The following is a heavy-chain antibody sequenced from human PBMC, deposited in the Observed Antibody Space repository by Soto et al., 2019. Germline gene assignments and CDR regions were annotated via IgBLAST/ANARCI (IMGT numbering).Heavy chain of an antibody. CDR2: INHSGST. CDR3: ARVDSSGYLFDY. CDR1: GGTFSGHY. D-gene: IGHD3-22*01. J-gene: IGHJ4*02. Sequence: SETIRHTCAVDGGTFSGHYWSRILQPPGKGLEWIGEINHSGSTNYNPTLKSRVTISVDTSKNQFSLKLSSVTAADTAVYYCARVDSSGYLFDYWGQGTLVTVYS. V-gene: IGHV4-34*01.